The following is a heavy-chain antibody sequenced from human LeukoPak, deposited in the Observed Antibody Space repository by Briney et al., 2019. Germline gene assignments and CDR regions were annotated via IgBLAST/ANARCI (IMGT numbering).Heavy chain of an antibody. V-gene: IGHV4-59*01. CDR1: AGSISNYY. D-gene: IGHD1-26*01. J-gene: IGHJ4*02. CDR2: IYYTGST. Sequence: SETLSLTCTVTAGSISNYYWSWIRQSPGKGLEWIGYIYYTGSTNYNPSLKSRVTISVDTSKNQFSLKLNSVTAAGTAVYYCARDRSYYFFDYWGQGTLVTVSS. CDR3: ARDRSYYFFDY.